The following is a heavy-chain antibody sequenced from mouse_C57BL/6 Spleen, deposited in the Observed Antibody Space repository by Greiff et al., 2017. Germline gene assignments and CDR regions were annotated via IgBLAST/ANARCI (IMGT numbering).Heavy chain of an antibody. CDR1: GIDFSRSW. CDR2: INPDSSTV. D-gene: IGHD4-1*02. CDR3: ATTGPYGYFDV. J-gene: IGHJ1*03. Sequence: EVQLQESGGGLVQPGGSLKLSCASSGIDFSRSWMSWVRRAPGTGLPLIGEINPDSSTVNYAPSLKDKFIISRDNAKNTLYLQMSKVRSEDTALEYCATTGPYGYFDVWGTGTTVTVSS. V-gene: IGHV4-1*01.